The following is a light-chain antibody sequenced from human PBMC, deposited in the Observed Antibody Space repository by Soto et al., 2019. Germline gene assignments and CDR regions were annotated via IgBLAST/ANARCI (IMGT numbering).Light chain of an antibody. CDR3: QQYNNWLIFT. CDR2: GAS. V-gene: IGKV3-15*01. CDR1: QSVSSN. Sequence: EIVMTQSPATLSVSPGERATLSCRASQSVSSNLAWYQQKPGQAPRLLIYGASTRATGIPARFSGSGSGTKFTLTISSLQSEDFAVYYCQQYNNWLIFTFGPGTKVDIK. J-gene: IGKJ3*01.